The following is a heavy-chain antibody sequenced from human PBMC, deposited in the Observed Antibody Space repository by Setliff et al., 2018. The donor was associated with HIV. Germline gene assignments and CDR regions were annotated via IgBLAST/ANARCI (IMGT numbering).Heavy chain of an antibody. CDR1: GGTLSIYT. J-gene: IGHJ3*02. CDR2: IIPIFGTP. V-gene: IGHV1-69*13. Sequence: SVKVSCKASGGTLSIYTINWVRQAPGQGLEWMGGIIPIFGTPNFAPKFQGRVTITADESTNTAYMELSSLRSEDTAVYYCARIPTGGAFDIWGQGTVVT. CDR3: ARIPTGGAFDI. D-gene: IGHD7-27*01.